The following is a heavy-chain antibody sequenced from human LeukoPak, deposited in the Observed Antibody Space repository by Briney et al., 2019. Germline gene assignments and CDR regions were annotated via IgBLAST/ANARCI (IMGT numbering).Heavy chain of an antibody. D-gene: IGHD3-10*01. J-gene: IGHJ5*01. Sequence: SGPTLVNPTQTLTLTCTFSGFSLSTSGVGVGWIRQPPGKALEWLALIYWNDDKRYSPSLKSRLTITKDTSKNQVALTMTNMDPVDTATYCCAHRRGPTYGNSWFEYWGQGTLVTVSS. CDR1: GFSLSTSGVG. CDR2: IYWNDDK. CDR3: AHRRGPTYGNSWFEY. V-gene: IGHV2-5*01.